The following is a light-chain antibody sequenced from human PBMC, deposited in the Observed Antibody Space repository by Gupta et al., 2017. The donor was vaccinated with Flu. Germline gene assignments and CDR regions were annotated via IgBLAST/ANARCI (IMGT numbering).Light chain of an antibody. V-gene: IGKV1-5*03. Sequence: IQMTQSPSTLSASVGDRVTITCRASQSIRNWLAWWHQKPGQAPRLLINKATSLESGVPSRFSGSDSGTEFTLTINNLQPDDFGTYYCQHYNSYTEFVFGPGTKVDI. CDR3: QHYNSYTEFV. J-gene: IGKJ3*01. CDR2: KAT. CDR1: QSIRNW.